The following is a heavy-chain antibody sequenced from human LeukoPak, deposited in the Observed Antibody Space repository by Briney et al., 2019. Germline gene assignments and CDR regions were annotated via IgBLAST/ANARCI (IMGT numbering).Heavy chain of an antibody. J-gene: IGHJ4*02. V-gene: IGHV1-69*01. Sequence: SVKVSCKASGGTFSSYAISWVRQAPGQGLEWMGGIIPIFGTANYAQKFQGRVTITADESTSTAYMELSSLRSEDTAVYYCARLVVIITSPSRRNDYWGQGTLVTVSS. CDR2: IIPIFGTA. CDR3: ARLVVIITSPSRRNDY. D-gene: IGHD3-22*01. CDR1: GGTFSSYA.